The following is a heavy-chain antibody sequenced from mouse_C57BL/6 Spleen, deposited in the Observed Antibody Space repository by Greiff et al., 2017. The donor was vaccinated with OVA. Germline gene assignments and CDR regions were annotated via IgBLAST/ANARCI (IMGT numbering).Heavy chain of an antibody. CDR2: IDPETGGT. V-gene: IGHV1-15*01. CDR1: GYTFTDYE. J-gene: IGHJ1*03. CDR3: TREGGGYFDV. Sequence: SGAELVRPGASVTLSCKASGYTFTDYEMHWVKQTPVHGLEWIGAIDPETGGTAYNQKFKGKAILTADKSSSTAYMELRSLTSEDSAVYYCTREGGGYFDVWGTGTTVTVSS.